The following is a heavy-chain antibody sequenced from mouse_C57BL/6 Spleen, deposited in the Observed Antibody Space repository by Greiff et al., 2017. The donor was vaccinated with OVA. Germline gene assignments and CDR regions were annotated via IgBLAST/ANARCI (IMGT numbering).Heavy chain of an antibody. V-gene: IGHV1-18*01. CDR1: GYTFTDYN. CDR3: ATRGYEYGLAY. D-gene: IGHD2-4*01. Sequence: EVQLQQSGPELVKPGASVKIPCKASGYTFTDYNMDWVKQSHGKSLEWIGDINPNNGGTIYNQKFKGKATLTVDKSSSTAYMELRSLTSEDTAVYDCATRGYEYGLAYWGQGTLVTVSA. CDR2: INPNNGGT. J-gene: IGHJ3*01.